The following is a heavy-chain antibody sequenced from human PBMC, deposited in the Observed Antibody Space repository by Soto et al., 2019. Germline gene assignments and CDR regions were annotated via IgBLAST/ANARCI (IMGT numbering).Heavy chain of an antibody. CDR1: GGSISSSSYY. CDR3: ARFLRGTYPIDY. CDR2: IYYSGRT. D-gene: IGHD1-26*01. J-gene: IGHJ4*02. Sequence: PSETLSLTCTVSGGSISSSSYYWGWIRQPPGKGLEWTGYIYYSGRTYYNPSLKSRVTISVDTSTSQFSLRLNSVTAADTAVYFCARFLRGTYPIDYSGQGTLVTVSS. V-gene: IGHV4-39*01.